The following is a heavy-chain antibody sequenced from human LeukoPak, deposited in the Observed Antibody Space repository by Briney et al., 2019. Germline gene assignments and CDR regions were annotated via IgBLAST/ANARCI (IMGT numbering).Heavy chain of an antibody. CDR1: GFIFSDFG. Sequence: GGSLRLSCAASGFIFSDFGIHWVRHTPDKGLELVAFIRYDESNTYYGDSVKGRFTISRDTSRNTVYLQMNSLRAEDTAVYYCARGLTYGPYINFDYWGQGTLVTVSS. D-gene: IGHD4-17*01. CDR2: IRYDESNT. CDR3: ARGLTYGPYINFDY. J-gene: IGHJ4*02. V-gene: IGHV3-30*02.